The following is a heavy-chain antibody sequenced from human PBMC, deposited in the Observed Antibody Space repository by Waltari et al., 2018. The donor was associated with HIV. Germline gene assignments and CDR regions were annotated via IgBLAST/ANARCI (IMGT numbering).Heavy chain of an antibody. CDR3: ARDFYGSVGY. J-gene: IGHJ4*02. D-gene: IGHD3-10*01. CDR2: IKSDGSSR. Sequence: EVQLVESGGGLVQPGGALGPSCAGSGFPFSSYWMHWVRQAPGKGLVWVSRIKSDGSSRSYGDSVKGRFTISRDNAKNTLYLQMNSLRAEDTAVYYCARDFYGSVGYWGQGTLVTVSS. CDR1: GFPFSSYW. V-gene: IGHV3-74*01.